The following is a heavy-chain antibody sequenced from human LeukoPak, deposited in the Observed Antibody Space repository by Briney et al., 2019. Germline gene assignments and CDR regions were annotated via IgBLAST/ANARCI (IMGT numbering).Heavy chain of an antibody. CDR2: IYYSGST. CDR3: AREHGDYGWFDP. CDR1: GGSISSGGYY. Sequence: PSQTLSLTCTVSGGSISSGGYYWSWIRQHPGKSLEGIGYIYYSGSTYYNPSLQSRVTISVDTSKNQFSLKMSSVTAADTAVYYCAREHGDYGWFDPWGQGTLVTVSS. J-gene: IGHJ5*02. D-gene: IGHD4-17*01. V-gene: IGHV4-31*03.